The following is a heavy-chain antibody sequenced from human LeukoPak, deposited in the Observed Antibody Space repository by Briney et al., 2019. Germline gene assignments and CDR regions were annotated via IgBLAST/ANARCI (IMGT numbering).Heavy chain of an antibody. Sequence: PGGSLRLSCAASGFTFSSYAMSWVRQAPGKGLEWVAAISGSGGSTYYADSVKGRFTISRDNSKNTLYLQMNSLRAEDTAVYYCARRGSSSFAPDDYWGQGTLVTVSS. CDR2: ISGSGGST. D-gene: IGHD6-6*01. V-gene: IGHV3-23*01. CDR3: ARRGSSSFAPDDY. CDR1: GFTFSSYA. J-gene: IGHJ4*02.